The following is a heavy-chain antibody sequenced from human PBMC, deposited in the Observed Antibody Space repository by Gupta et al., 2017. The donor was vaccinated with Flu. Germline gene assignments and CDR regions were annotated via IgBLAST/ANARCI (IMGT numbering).Heavy chain of an antibody. CDR3: ARNRGWEQFDY. CDR1: GFPFSDFW. D-gene: IGHD3-10*01. J-gene: IGHJ4*02. V-gene: IGHV3-7*01. CDR2: INQDGSTK. Sequence: EVQLVESGGGLVQPGGSLRLSCAASGFPFSDFWMKWVRQAPGKGLEWVANINQDGSTKNYVDSLKGRFTVSRDNAKNSLYLQVDSLRAEDTAVYFCARNRGWEQFDYWGQGTLVTGSS.